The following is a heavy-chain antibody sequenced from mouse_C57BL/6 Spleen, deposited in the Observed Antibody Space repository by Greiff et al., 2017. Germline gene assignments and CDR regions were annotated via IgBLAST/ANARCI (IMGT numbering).Heavy chain of an antibody. Sequence: QVQLQQSGPELVKPGASVKFSCKASGYAFSSSWMNWVKQRPGKGLEWIGRIYPGDGDTNYNGKFKGEATLTADKSSSTAYMQLSSLTSEDSAVYFCAREYGYDGGYYYAMDYWGQGTSVTVSS. J-gene: IGHJ4*01. D-gene: IGHD2-2*01. CDR2: IYPGDGDT. V-gene: IGHV1-82*01. CDR1: GYAFSSSW. CDR3: AREYGYDGGYYYAMDY.